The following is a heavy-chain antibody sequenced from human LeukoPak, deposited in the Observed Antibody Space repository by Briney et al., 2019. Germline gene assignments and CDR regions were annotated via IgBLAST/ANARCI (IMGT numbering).Heavy chain of an antibody. CDR1: GYTFTSYG. CDR3: ARDRGLYCSSTSCYVLAYNGMDV. CDR2: ISAYNGNT. V-gene: IGHV1-18*01. Sequence: ASVKVSCKASGYTFTSYGISWVRQAPGQGLEWMGWISAYNGNTNYAQKLQGRVTMTTDTSKSTAYMELRSLRSDDTAVYYCARDRGLYCSSTSCYVLAYNGMDVWGQGTTVTVSS. J-gene: IGHJ6*02. D-gene: IGHD2-2*01.